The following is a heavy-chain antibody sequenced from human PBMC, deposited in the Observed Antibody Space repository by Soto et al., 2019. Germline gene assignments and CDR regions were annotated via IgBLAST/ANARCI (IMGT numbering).Heavy chain of an antibody. CDR2: ISGSSSFI. D-gene: IGHD1-7*01. CDR3: ARALNWNYAAPFDY. CDR1: GFTFSRYT. Sequence: EVQMVESGGGLVKPGGSLRLSCAASGFTFSRYTMNWVRQPPGKGLEWVSSISGSSSFIYYADSVKGRFTISRDNAKHSLYLQMNSLRVEDTAVYYCARALNWNYAAPFDYWGQGTLVTVSS. V-gene: IGHV3-21*01. J-gene: IGHJ4*02.